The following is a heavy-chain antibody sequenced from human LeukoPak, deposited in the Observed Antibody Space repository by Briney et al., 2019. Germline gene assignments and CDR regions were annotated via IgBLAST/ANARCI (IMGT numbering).Heavy chain of an antibody. Sequence: GGSLRLSCAASGFTFSSYAMHWVRQAPGKGLEWVAVISYDGSNKYYADSVKGRFTISRDNSKNTLYLQMNSLRAEDTAVYYCAREATTVITGYFDYWGQGTLVTVSS. CDR1: GFTFSSYA. V-gene: IGHV3-30*04. D-gene: IGHD4-17*01. J-gene: IGHJ4*02. CDR3: AREATTVITGYFDY. CDR2: ISYDGSNK.